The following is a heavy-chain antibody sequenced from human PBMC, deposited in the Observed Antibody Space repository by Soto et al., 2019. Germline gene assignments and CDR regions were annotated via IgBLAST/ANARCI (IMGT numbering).Heavy chain of an antibody. Sequence: SETLSLTCAVSGGSISSGGYSWSWIRQPPGKGLEWIGYIYHSGSTYYNPSLKSRVTISVDRSKNQFSLKLSSVTAADTAVYYCARVTYYYDSSGYPRRYYFDYWGQGTLVTVSS. CDR3: ARVTYYYDSSGYPRRYYFDY. D-gene: IGHD3-22*01. CDR2: IYHSGST. V-gene: IGHV4-30-2*01. CDR1: GGSISSGGYS. J-gene: IGHJ4*02.